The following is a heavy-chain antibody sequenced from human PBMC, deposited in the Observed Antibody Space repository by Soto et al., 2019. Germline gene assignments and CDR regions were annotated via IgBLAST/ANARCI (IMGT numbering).Heavy chain of an antibody. D-gene: IGHD3-9*01. J-gene: IGHJ4*02. CDR1: GFTFSSYV. CDR2: ISGTVGST. V-gene: IGHV3-23*01. Sequence: PGGSLRLSCVASGFTFSSYVMTWVRQAPGKGLEWVSGISGTVGSTYYADSVKGRFTISRDNSKNTLYLQMNSLRAEDTAVYYCAKGPQGYDILTGYPALLDYWGQGTLVTVSS. CDR3: AKGPQGYDILTGYPALLDY.